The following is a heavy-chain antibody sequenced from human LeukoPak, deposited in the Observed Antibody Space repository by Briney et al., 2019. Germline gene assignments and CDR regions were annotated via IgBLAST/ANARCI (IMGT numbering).Heavy chain of an antibody. D-gene: IGHD3-10*01. V-gene: IGHV1-69*01. CDR1: GGTFSSYA. CDR3: ATTMVRGPGGFQH. J-gene: IGHJ1*01. Sequence: ASVKVSCKASGGTFSSYAISWVRQAPGQGLEWMGGIIPIFGTANYAQKFQGRVTITADESTSTAYMELSSLRSEDTAVYYCATTMVRGPGGFQHWGQGTLVTVSS. CDR2: IIPIFGTA.